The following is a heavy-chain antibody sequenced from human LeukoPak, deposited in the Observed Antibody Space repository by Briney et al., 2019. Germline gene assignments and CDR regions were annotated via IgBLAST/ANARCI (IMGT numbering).Heavy chain of an antibody. CDR1: GFTFSSYW. Sequence: GGSLRLSCAASGFTFSSYWMHWVRQAPGKGLVWVSRINSDGSSTSYADSVKGRFTISRDNAKNTRYLQMNSLRAEDTAVYYCARTYYYDSSGYPFDYWGQGTLVTVSS. V-gene: IGHV3-74*01. CDR3: ARTYYYDSSGYPFDY. J-gene: IGHJ4*02. D-gene: IGHD3-22*01. CDR2: INSDGSST.